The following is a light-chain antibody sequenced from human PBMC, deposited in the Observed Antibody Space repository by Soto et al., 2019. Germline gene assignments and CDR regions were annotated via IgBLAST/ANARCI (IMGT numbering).Light chain of an antibody. Sequence: EIVMTQSPATLSVSPGERATLSCRASQSVSSSYLAWYQQKPGQAPRLLIYGASSRATGIPARFSGSGSGTEFTLTISSLQSEDFAVYYCLQYNNWVPTFGLGTKVDI. CDR2: GAS. CDR1: QSVSSSY. V-gene: IGKV3-15*01. CDR3: LQYNNWVPT. J-gene: IGKJ1*01.